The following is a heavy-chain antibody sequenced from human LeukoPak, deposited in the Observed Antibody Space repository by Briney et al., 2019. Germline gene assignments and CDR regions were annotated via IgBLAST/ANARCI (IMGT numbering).Heavy chain of an antibody. D-gene: IGHD6-6*01. CDR1: GFTFSSYA. Sequence: PGGSLRLSCAASGFTFSSYAMSWVRQAPGEGLEWVSAISGSGGSTYYADSVKGRFTISRDNSKNTLYLQMNSLRAEATAVYYCAPLAARPFDYWGQGTLVTVSS. V-gene: IGHV3-23*01. CDR3: APLAARPFDY. CDR2: ISGSGGST. J-gene: IGHJ4*02.